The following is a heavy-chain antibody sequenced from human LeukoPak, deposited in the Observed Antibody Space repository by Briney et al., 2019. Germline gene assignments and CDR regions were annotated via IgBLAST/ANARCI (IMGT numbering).Heavy chain of an antibody. V-gene: IGHV4-30-4*01. CDR1: GGSISSGDYY. Sequence: PSQTLSLTCTVSGGSISSGDYYWSWLRQPPGKGLEWIGYIYYSGSANYNPSLKSRVTMSVDTSKNHFSLNLTSVTAADTAVYYCARGGTQLTFPVWGQGTLVTVSS. CDR2: IYYSGSA. J-gene: IGHJ4*02. CDR3: ARGGTQLTFPV. D-gene: IGHD4/OR15-4a*01.